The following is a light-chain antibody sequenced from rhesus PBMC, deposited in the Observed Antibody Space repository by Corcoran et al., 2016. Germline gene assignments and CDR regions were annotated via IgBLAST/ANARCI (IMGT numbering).Light chain of an antibody. CDR3: LQHSNWPWT. CDR2: GAS. Sequence: EIVMTQSPATLSLFPGERATLSCRASQSVSSSLAWYQQKPGQAPRLLIYGASSRATGIPERFSGSGSWTDVTLTIGNLEPEDVAVYYCLQHSNWPWTFGQGTKVEIK. CDR1: QSVSSS. J-gene: IGKJ1*01. V-gene: IGKV3-24*01.